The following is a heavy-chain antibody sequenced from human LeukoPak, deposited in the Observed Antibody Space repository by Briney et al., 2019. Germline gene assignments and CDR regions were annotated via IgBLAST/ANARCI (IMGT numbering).Heavy chain of an antibody. CDR3: ARAYCSSANCYGGLDY. CDR2: INPSGGST. V-gene: IGHV1-46*01. CDR1: GYTFTSYY. Sequence: ASVKVSCKASGYTFTSYYMHWVRQAPGQGLEWMGIINPSGGSTSYAQKFQGRVTMTRDTSTSTVYMELSSLRSEDTAVYYCARAYCSSANCYGGLDYWGQGTLVTVSS. D-gene: IGHD2-2*01. J-gene: IGHJ4*02.